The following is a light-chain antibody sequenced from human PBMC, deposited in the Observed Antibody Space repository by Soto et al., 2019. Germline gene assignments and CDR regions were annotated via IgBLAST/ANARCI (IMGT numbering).Light chain of an antibody. CDR1: SSDIGNYDF. V-gene: IGLV2-14*01. Sequence: QSVLTQPASVSGSPGQSITISCTGTSSDIGNYDFVSWYQQVPGTAPKAMIYEVSSRPSGVSNRFSGSKSGNTASLTISGRQAEDEAYYYCSSYTTRTSFILFGGGTKLTVL. CDR3: SSYTTRTSFIL. J-gene: IGLJ2*01. CDR2: EVS.